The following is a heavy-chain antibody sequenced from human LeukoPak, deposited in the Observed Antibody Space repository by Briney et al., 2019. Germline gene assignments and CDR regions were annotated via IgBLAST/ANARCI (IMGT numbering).Heavy chain of an antibody. V-gene: IGHV3-48*01. CDR1: GITFSRYS. Sequence: GGSLRLSCAASGITFSRYSMIWVRQAPGKGLEWLSYITSSGSAIYYADSVRGRFTISRDNAKESLYLQMNSLRAEDTAVYYCASQWELHPAFWGQGTLVTVSS. J-gene: IGHJ4*02. CDR3: ASQWELHPAF. CDR2: ITSSGSAI. D-gene: IGHD1-26*01.